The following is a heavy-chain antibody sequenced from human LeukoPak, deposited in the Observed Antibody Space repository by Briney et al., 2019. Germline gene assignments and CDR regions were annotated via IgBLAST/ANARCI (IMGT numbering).Heavy chain of an antibody. V-gene: IGHV4-34*01. CDR1: GGSFSDYY. Sequence: SETLSLTCAVYGGSFSDYYWSWIRQPPGKGLEWIGSIYRSGSTNYNPSLKSRVTISVDTSKNQFSLKVNSVTAADTALYYCARGDCSSTICYSPMDVWGKGTTVTVSS. D-gene: IGHD2-2*01. J-gene: IGHJ6*03. CDR3: ARGDCSSTICYSPMDV. CDR2: IYRSGST.